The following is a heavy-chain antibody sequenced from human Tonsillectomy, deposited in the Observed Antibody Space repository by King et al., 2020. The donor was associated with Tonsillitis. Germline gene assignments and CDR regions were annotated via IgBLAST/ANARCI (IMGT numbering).Heavy chain of an antibody. J-gene: IGHJ5*02. Sequence: QLVQSGAEVKKPGASVKVSCKASGYTFTSYGISLVRQAPGQGLEWMGWISAYNGNTNYAQKLQGRVTMTTDTSTGTAYIELRSLRSDDTAVYYCARDYDDFWSGSGGWFDPWGQGTLVTVSS. CDR2: ISAYNGNT. CDR3: ARDYDDFWSGSGGWFDP. V-gene: IGHV1-18*01. CDR1: GYTFTSYG. D-gene: IGHD3-3*01.